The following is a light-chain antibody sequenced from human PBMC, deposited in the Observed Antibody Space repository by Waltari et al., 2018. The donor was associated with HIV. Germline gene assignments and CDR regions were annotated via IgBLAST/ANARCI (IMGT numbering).Light chain of an antibody. CDR1: QSVASSS. CDR2: GAS. J-gene: IGKJ1*01. V-gene: IGKV3-20*01. Sequence: EIVLTQSPGTLSLSPGKRATLSCRASQSVASSSLAWYQQKFGQAPRLLISGASNRAGDTPDRFSCSGSGTDFTLTISRLEPEDVAVYYCQQYASSPWTFGQGTTVEI. CDR3: QQYASSPWT.